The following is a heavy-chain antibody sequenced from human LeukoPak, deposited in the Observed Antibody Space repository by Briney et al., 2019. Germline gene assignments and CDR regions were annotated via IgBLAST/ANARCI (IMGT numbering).Heavy chain of an antibody. CDR1: GFTFSSHA. V-gene: IGHV3-23*01. D-gene: IGHD6-13*01. Sequence: PGGSLRLSCAASGFTFSSHAMSWVRQAPGKGLEWVSAISGSGGSTYYADSVKGRFTISRDNSKNTLYLQMNSLGAEDTTVYYCVRTWGSGYSAPPGDWGQGSLVTVSS. J-gene: IGHJ4*02. CDR2: ISGSGGST. CDR3: VRTWGSGYSAPPGD.